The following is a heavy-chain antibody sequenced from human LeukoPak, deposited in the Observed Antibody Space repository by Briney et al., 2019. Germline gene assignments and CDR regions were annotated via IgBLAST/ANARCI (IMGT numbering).Heavy chain of an antibody. D-gene: IGHD5-18*01. CDR1: GFTFSSYW. CDR2: IKQDGSEK. V-gene: IGHV3-7*03. J-gene: IGHJ6*02. CDR3: ARIQLYYYYYGLDV. Sequence: GGSLRLSCAASGFTFSSYWMSWVRQAPGKGLEWVANIKQDGSEKYYVDSVKGRFTISRDNAKNSLYLQMNSLRAEDTAVYYCARIQLYYYYYGLDVWGQGTTVTVSS.